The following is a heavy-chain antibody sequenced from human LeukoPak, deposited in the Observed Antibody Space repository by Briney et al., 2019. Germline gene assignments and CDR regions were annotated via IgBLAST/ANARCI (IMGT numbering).Heavy chain of an antibody. Sequence: GGSLRLSCAASGFTFSNAWMSWVRQAPGKGLEWVGRIKSETDGGTTDYAAPVKGRFTISRDDSKNTLYLQMNSLKTEDTAVYYCTTLSYYDFWPVDYWGQGTLVTVSS. J-gene: IGHJ4*02. D-gene: IGHD3-3*01. V-gene: IGHV3-15*01. CDR2: IKSETDGGTT. CDR1: GFTFSNAW. CDR3: TTLSYYDFWPVDY.